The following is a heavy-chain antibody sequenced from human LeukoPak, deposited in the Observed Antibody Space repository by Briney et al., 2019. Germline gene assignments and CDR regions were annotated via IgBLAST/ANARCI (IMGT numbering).Heavy chain of an antibody. V-gene: IGHV3-23*01. CDR3: ARALNGYCSAGSCNGDY. CDR2: ISARGDSP. J-gene: IGHJ4*02. CDR1: GFTFSINA. D-gene: IGHD2-15*01. Sequence: GGSLRLSCAASGFTFSINAMAWVRQAPGKGLEWVSGISARGDSPHYADSVKGRFTISRDNSKNTLYLQMNSLRAEDTAVYYCARALNGYCSAGSCNGDYWGQGTLVTVSS.